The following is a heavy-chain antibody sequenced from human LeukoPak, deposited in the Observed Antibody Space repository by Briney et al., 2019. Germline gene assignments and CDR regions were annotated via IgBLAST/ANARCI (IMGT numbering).Heavy chain of an antibody. Sequence: PGRSLRLSCAASGFTFSSYGMHWVRQAPAKGLDRVAVISYDGSNKYYADSVKGRFTISRDNSKNTLYLQMNSLRAEDTAVYYCAKDRAGGYSGHKTGGYFDYWGQGTLVTVSS. CDR2: ISYDGSNK. D-gene: IGHD5-12*01. CDR1: GFTFSSYG. V-gene: IGHV3-30*18. CDR3: AKDRAGGYSGHKTGGYFDY. J-gene: IGHJ4*02.